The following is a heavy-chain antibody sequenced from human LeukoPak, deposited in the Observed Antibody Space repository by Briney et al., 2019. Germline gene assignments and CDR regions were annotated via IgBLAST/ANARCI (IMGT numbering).Heavy chain of an antibody. Sequence: PGGSLRLSCAASGFTVSSSYMNWVRQAPGKGLEWVSVIYTGGRTSYADSVKGRFTISRDNSKNTLYLQMNSLRAEDTAVYYCARDSYSYGSFDYWGQGTLVTVSS. V-gene: IGHV3-66*01. CDR2: IYTGGRT. D-gene: IGHD5-18*01. J-gene: IGHJ4*02. CDR3: ARDSYSYGSFDY. CDR1: GFTVSSSY.